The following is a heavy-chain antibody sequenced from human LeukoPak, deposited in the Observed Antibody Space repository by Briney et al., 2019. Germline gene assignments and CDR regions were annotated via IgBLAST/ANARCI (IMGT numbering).Heavy chain of an antibody. CDR1: GYSFSRYW. CDR3: ARGGQDSSGYYYSLGY. D-gene: IGHD3-22*01. V-gene: IGHV5-51*01. J-gene: IGHJ4*02. CDR2: IYPGDSDT. Sequence: GESLMISCQGSGYSFSRYWIAWVRQMPGKGLECMGIIYPGDSDTRYSPSFQGQVTFSADKSISTAYLQWSSLKASDTAMYYCARGGQDSSGYYYSLGYWGQGTLVTDSS.